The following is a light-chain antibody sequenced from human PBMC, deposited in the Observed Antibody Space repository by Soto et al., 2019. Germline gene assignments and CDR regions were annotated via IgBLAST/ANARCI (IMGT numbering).Light chain of an antibody. V-gene: IGKV3-15*01. J-gene: IGKJ5*01. CDR1: QSVNSN. CDR3: QQYSKWPIT. Sequence: EMVMTQSPAILYVSPGESATLSCRASQSVNSNYLAWYQQHPGQPPRLLVSGISTRATGIPARFSGSGSGTEFSLTISSLHSEDCAVYYSQQYSKWPITFVQGTRLE. CDR2: GIS.